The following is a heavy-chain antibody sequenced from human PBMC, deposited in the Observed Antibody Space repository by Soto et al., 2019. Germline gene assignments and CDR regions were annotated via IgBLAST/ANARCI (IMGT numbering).Heavy chain of an antibody. J-gene: IGHJ6*02. CDR1: GFTFSSYA. V-gene: IGHV3-30-3*01. CDR2: ISYDGSNK. Sequence: QVQLVESGGGVVQPGRSLRLSCAASGFTFSSYAMHWVRQAPGKGLEWVAVISYDGSNKYYADSVKGRFTISRDNSKNTLYLQMNSLRAEDTAVYYCARGGYCGGDCYRYYYYGMDVWGQGTTVTVSS. D-gene: IGHD2-21*02. CDR3: ARGGYCGGDCYRYYYYGMDV.